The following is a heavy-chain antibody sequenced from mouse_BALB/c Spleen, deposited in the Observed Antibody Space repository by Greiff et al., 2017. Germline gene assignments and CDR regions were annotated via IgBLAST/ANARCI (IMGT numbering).Heavy chain of an antibody. J-gene: IGHJ3*01. CDR2: ISYDGSN. CDR1: GYSITSGYY. V-gene: IGHV3-6*02. D-gene: IGHD1-3*01. CDR3: ARDSGSWFAY. Sequence: DVQLQESGPGLVKPSQSLSLTCSVTGYSITSGYYWNWIRQFPGNKLEWMGYISYDGSNNYNPSLKNRISITRDTSKNQFFLKLNSVTTEDTATYYCARDSGSWFAYWGQGTLVTVSA.